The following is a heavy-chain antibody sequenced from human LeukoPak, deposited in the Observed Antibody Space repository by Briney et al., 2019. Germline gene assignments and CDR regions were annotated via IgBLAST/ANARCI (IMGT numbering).Heavy chain of an antibody. Sequence: PGRSLRLSCAASGFTFSNYGMHWVRQAPGKGLEWVAVISYDGRNKYYVDSVKGRFTISRDNSKNTLYLQMNSLRAEDTAVYYCAKDLESTVTYYYYGMDVWGQGTTVTVSS. CDR1: GFTFSNYG. V-gene: IGHV3-30*18. CDR2: ISYDGRNK. D-gene: IGHD4-17*01. CDR3: AKDLESTVTYYYYGMDV. J-gene: IGHJ6*02.